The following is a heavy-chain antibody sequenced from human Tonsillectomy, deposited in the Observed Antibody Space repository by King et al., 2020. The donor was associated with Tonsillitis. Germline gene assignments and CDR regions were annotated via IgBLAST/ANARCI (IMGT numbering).Heavy chain of an antibody. CDR3: ARDQVPAANYSYYGLVV. D-gene: IGHD2-2*01. J-gene: IGHJ6*02. Sequence: VQLVESGGGVVQPGRSLRLSCAASAFTFSSYAMHWVRQAPGKGLEWVAVISYDGYNKYYADSVKGRFTISRYNSKNTLYLKMNSLRAEDMAVYYCARDQVPAANYSYYGLVVWGQGTTVSVSS. V-gene: IGHV3-30-3*01. CDR2: ISYDGYNK. CDR1: AFTFSSYA.